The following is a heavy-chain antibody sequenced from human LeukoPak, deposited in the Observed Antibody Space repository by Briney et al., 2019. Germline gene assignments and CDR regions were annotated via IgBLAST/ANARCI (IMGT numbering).Heavy chain of an antibody. J-gene: IGHJ6*02. CDR2: INHSGST. CDR3: ARVVTIVVVPAAMDV. D-gene: IGHD2-2*01. Sequence: SETLFLTCAVYGGSFSGYYWSWIRQPPGKGLEWIGEINHSGSTNYNPSLKSRVTISVDTSKNQFSLKLSSVTAADTAVYYCARVVTIVVVPAAMDVWGQGTTVTVSS. V-gene: IGHV4-34*01. CDR1: GGSFSGYY.